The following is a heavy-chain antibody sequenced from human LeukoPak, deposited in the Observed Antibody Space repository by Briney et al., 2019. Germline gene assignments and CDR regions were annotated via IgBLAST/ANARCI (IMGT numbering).Heavy chain of an antibody. V-gene: IGHV4-39*01. CDR3: ARGSGWMYYFDY. Sequence: SETLSLTCTVSGGSISSSSYYWGWIRQPPGKGLEWIGSIYYSGSTYYNPSLKSRVTISVDTSKNQFSLKLSSVTAADTAVYYCARGSGWMYYFDYWGQGTLVTVSS. D-gene: IGHD6-19*01. J-gene: IGHJ4*02. CDR1: GGSISSSSYY. CDR2: IYYSGST.